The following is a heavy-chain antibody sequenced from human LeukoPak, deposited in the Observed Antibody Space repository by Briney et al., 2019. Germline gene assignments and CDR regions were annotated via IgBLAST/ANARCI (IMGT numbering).Heavy chain of an antibody. J-gene: IGHJ4*02. V-gene: IGHV3-66*01. CDR2: IYSGGST. D-gene: IGHD2-2*01. Sequence: GGSLRLSCAASGFTVSSNYMSWVRQAPGKGLEWVSVIYSGGSTYYADSVKGRFTISRDNAKNSLYLQMNSLRVEDTAVYYCARETDSTLFDYWGQGTLVTVSS. CDR1: GFTVSSNY. CDR3: ARETDSTLFDY.